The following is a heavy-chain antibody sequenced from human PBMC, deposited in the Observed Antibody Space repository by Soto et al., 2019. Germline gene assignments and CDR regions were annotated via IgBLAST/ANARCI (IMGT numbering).Heavy chain of an antibody. V-gene: IGHV4-30-4*01. J-gene: IGHJ4*02. CDR2: IYYSGST. CDR3: ASRKSSPYFDY. Sequence: SETLSLTCTVSGGSISSGDYYWSWIRQPPGKGLEWIGNIYYSGSTYYNPSLKSRVTISIDTSKNQFSLKLSSVTAAATAVYYCASRKSSPYFDYWGQGTLVTVSS. CDR1: GGSISSGDYY. D-gene: IGHD3-10*01.